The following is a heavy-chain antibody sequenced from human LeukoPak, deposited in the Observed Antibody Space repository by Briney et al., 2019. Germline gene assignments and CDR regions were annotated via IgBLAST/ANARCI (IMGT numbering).Heavy chain of an antibody. J-gene: IGHJ4*02. D-gene: IGHD3-10*01. V-gene: IGHV3-23*01. CDR2: ISGSGGST. CDR1: GFTFSSYA. CDR3: AKEYYGSGSYYTRVFDY. Sequence: GRSLRLSCAASGFTFSSYAMSWVRQAPGKGLEWVSAISGSGGSTYYADSVKGRFTISRDNSKNTLYLQMNSLRAEDTAVYYCAKEYYGSGSYYTRVFDYWGQGTLVTVSS.